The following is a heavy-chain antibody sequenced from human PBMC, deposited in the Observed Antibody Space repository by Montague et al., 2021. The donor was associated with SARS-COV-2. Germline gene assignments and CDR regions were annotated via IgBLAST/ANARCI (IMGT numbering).Heavy chain of an antibody. V-gene: IGHV5-10-1*01. J-gene: IGHJ4*02. Sequence: QSGAEVKKPGESLRISCMGSGYSFTTYWINWVRQMPGKGLEWMGKIDPSDSNAYYSPSFQGHVTISVDKSISTAYLQWSSLKASDTAMFYCATPDYWGQGTLVTVSS. CDR2: IDPSDSNA. CDR1: GYSFTTYW. CDR3: ATPDY.